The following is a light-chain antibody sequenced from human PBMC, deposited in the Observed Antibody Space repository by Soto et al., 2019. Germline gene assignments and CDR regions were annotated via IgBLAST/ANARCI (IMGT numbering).Light chain of an antibody. CDR3: QQYNSYWT. CDR1: QSISSW. J-gene: IGKJ1*01. CDR2: DAS. Sequence: HILEFDSTLSEPVGDRLAITCRASQSISSWLAWYQQKPGKAPKLLIYDASSLESGVTSRFSGSGSGTEFTLTISSLQPDDFAAYYCQQYNSYWTFGRGSKVDVK. V-gene: IGKV1-5*01.